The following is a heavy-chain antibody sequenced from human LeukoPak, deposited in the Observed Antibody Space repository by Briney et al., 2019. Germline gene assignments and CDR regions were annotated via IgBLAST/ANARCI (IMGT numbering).Heavy chain of an antibody. CDR1: GFTFSSYG. D-gene: IGHD6-13*01. J-gene: IGHJ4*02. V-gene: IGHV3-23*01. Sequence: GGSLRLSCAASGFTFSSYGMHWVRQAPGKGLEWVSAITDSSTSTCYADSVKGRFTISRHNSKNTLYLQMNSLRAEDTAVYYCAKGSSSSRPYYFDYWGQGTLVTVSS. CDR2: ITDSSTST. CDR3: AKGSSSSRPYYFDY.